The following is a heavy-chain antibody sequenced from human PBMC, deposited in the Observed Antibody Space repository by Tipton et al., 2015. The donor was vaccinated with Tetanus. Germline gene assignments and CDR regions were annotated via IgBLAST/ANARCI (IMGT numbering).Heavy chain of an antibody. Sequence: SLRLSCAASGFTFSDFYMAWIRQAPGKGLEWVAYISGSSSYIYYADSVRGRFTISRDNAKNSVCLQMSSLRAEDTAVYYCARPRTGQVLVVNFDSWGQGTLGSVSS. V-gene: IGHV3-11*06. CDR1: GFTFSDFY. J-gene: IGHJ4*02. CDR2: ISGSSSYI. CDR3: ARPRTGQVLVVNFDS. D-gene: IGHD3-10*01.